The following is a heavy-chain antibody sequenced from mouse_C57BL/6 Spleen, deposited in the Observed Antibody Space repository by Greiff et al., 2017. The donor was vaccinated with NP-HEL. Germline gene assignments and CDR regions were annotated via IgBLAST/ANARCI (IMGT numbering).Heavy chain of an antibody. D-gene: IGHD2-4*01. CDR1: GYTFTSYW. CDR2: IYPSDSET. J-gene: IGHJ3*01. CDR3: ARYYDYGAWFAY. Sequence: VQLQQPGAELVRPGSSVKLSCKASGYTFTSYWMDWVKQRPGQGLEWIGNIYPSDSETHYNQKFKDKATLTVDKSSSTAYMQLSSLTSEDSAVYYCARYYDYGAWFAYWGQGTLVTVSA. V-gene: IGHV1-61*01.